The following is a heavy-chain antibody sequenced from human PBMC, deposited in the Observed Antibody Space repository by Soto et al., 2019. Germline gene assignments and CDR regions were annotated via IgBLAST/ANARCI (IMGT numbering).Heavy chain of an antibody. CDR3: ARRWELLHHDAFDI. D-gene: IGHD1-26*01. CDR1: GYSFTSYW. CDR2: IYPGDSDT. Sequence: LKISCKGAGYSFTSYWIGWVRQMPGKGLEWMGIIYPGDSDTRYSPSFQGQVTISADKSISTAYLQWSSLKASDTAMYYCARRWELLHHDAFDIWGQGTMVTVSS. J-gene: IGHJ3*02. V-gene: IGHV5-51*01.